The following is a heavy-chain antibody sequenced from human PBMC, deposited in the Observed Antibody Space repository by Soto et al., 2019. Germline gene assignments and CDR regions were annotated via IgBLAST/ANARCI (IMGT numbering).Heavy chain of an antibody. CDR3: ASRTTMTTAYYFDY. Sequence: SETLSLPCTVSGGSISSSSYYWGWIRQPPGKGLEWIGSIYYSGSTYYNPSLKSRVTISVDTSKNQFSLKLSSVTAADTSVYYCASRTTMTTAYYFDYWCQGTLVTVSS. J-gene: IGHJ4*02. V-gene: IGHV4-39*01. CDR2: IYYSGST. D-gene: IGHD4-4*01. CDR1: GGSISSSSYY.